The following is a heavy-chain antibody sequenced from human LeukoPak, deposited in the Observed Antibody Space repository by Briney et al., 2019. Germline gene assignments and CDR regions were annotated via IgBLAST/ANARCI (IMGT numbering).Heavy chain of an antibody. D-gene: IGHD3-16*01. J-gene: IGHJ6*03. CDR1: GGSFSGYH. CDR2: INHSGST. CDR3: ARGNRGVMLYYYYMDV. Sequence: SETLSLTCAVHGGSFSGYHWNWIRQSPGKGLEWIGEINHSGSTNYNPSLKSRVTISVDTSKNQFSLKLSSVTAADTAVYYCARGNRGVMLYYYYMDVWGKGTTVTVSS. V-gene: IGHV4-34*01.